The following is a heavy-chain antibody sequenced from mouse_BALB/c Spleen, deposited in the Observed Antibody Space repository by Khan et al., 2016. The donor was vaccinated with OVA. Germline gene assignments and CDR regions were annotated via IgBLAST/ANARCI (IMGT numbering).Heavy chain of an antibody. CDR3: ARENYYGRTCNAMDY. V-gene: IGHV1S41*01. D-gene: IGHD1-1*01. J-gene: IGHJ4*01. Sequence: DLVKPGASVKLSCKASGYTFTSYWINWIKQRPGQGLEWIGSIDPGSGSTYDNEMFKGKATLTVDTSSSTAYIQLSSLSSEDSAVYFRARENYYGRTCNAMDYWGQGTSVTVSS. CDR1: GYTFTSYW. CDR2: IDPGSGST.